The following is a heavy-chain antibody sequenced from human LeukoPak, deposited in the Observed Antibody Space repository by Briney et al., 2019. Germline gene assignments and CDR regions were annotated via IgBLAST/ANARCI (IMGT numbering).Heavy chain of an antibody. Sequence: XXXVRXAPGKXLEWVSAISGSGGSTYYADSVKGRFTISRDNSKNTLYLQMNSLRAEDTAVYYCAKGTGNDYWGQGTLVTVSS. J-gene: IGHJ4*02. CDR3: AKGTGNDY. CDR2: ISGSGGST. D-gene: IGHD3-10*01. V-gene: IGHV3-23*01.